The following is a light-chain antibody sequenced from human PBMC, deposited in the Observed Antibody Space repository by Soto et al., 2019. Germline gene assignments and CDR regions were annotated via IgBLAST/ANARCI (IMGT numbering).Light chain of an antibody. V-gene: IGKV1-39*01. CDR2: AAS. Sequence: DVQLTQSPSPLSASVGDRVSISCRASRAITNHLNWYQQKPGKAPILLVYAASTLETGVPSRFSGSGSGTHFPLTIDNLQPEDVATYFCQQNYITPLPFGGGTKVEI. CDR1: RAITNH. J-gene: IGKJ4*01. CDR3: QQNYITPLP.